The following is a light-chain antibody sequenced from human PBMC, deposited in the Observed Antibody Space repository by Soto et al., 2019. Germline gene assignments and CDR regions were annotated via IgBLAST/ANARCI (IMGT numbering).Light chain of an antibody. CDR1: QSVTNS. CDR2: HAS. CDR3: QQRRT. Sequence: EIVLTQSPAILSLSPGERATLSCRASQSVTNSLAWYQQKPGQAPRLLIYHASNRATGVPARFSGSGSGTEFTLTISSLEPADFAVYYCQQRRTFGQGTKVDIK. V-gene: IGKV3-11*01. J-gene: IGKJ1*01.